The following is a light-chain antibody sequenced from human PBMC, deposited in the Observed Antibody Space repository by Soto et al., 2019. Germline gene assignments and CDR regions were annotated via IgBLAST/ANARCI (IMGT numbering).Light chain of an antibody. CDR2: GAS. CDR1: QSVSSSY. CDR3: QQYGSSPIT. J-gene: IGKJ5*01. V-gene: IGKV3-20*01. Sequence: EIVLTQSPGTLSLSPGERATLSCRASQSVSSSYFAWYQQKPGQAPRLLFYGASSRATGIPDRFSGSGSGXXXXXTXXXLEPEDFXXYYCQQYGSSPITFGQGTRLEIK.